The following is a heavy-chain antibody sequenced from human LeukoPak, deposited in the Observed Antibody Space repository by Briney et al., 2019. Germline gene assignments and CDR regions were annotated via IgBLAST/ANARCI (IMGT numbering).Heavy chain of an antibody. CDR3: ARGTTLIRGGDY. Sequence: SGTLSLTCTVSGGSISSGDYYWNWIRQPPGKGLEWIGYIYYSGSTYYNPSLKSRVTISVDTSKNQFSLKLSSVTAADTAVYYCARGTTLIRGGDYWGQGTLVTVSS. D-gene: IGHD3-10*01. CDR2: IYYSGST. V-gene: IGHV4-30-4*08. J-gene: IGHJ4*02. CDR1: GGSISSGDYY.